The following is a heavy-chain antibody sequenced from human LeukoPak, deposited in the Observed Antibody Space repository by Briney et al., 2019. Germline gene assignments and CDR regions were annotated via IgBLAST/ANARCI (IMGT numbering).Heavy chain of an antibody. J-gene: IGHJ4*02. CDR1: GFTFSSYA. CDR2: ISYDGSLK. D-gene: IGHD3-16*01. Sequence: QPGGSLRLSCAASGFTFSSYAMHWVRQAPGKGLEWVAIISYDGSLKYYADSVKGRFTISRDNAKNTLYLQMSSLRTEDTAVYYCARDQTAGYADYWGQGALVTVSS. CDR3: ARDQTAGYADY. V-gene: IGHV3-30-3*01.